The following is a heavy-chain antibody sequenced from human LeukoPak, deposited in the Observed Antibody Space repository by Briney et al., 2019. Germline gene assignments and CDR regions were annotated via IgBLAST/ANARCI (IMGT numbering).Heavy chain of an antibody. CDR1: GGISHPYA. Sequence: PWASVKVSCKASGGISHPYAIAWLRQAPGQGLEWMGGITPLASTTVYARQLQGRVTFTADEATRTVYMELRSLSSDDTAIYYCARGNGTYTPSDHWGQGTLVTVSS. CDR2: ITPLASTT. V-gene: IGHV1-69*13. CDR3: ARGNGTYTPSDH. D-gene: IGHD1-26*01. J-gene: IGHJ4*02.